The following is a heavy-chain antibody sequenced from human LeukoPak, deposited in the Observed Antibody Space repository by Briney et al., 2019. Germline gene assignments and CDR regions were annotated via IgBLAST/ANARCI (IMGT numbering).Heavy chain of an antibody. CDR3: ARHPGWPTVHFDY. V-gene: IGHV4-39*01. CDR2: IYYSGST. D-gene: IGHD4-17*01. Sequence: SETLSLTCTVSGGSISSSSYYWGWIRQPPGKGLEWIGSIYYSGSTYYNPSLKSRLTISVDTSKNQFSLKLSSVTAADTAVYYCARHPGWPTVHFDYWGQGTLVTVSS. J-gene: IGHJ4*02. CDR1: GGSISSSSYY.